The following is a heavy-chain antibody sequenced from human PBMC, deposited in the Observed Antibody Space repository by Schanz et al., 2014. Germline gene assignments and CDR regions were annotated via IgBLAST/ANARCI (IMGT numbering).Heavy chain of an antibody. CDR2: ISWNGGFI. J-gene: IGHJ4*02. Sequence: EVQLVESGGDLVQPGRSLRLSCAASGFTFDEYGMHWVRQAPGKGLEWVSGISWNGGFIAYGDAVKGRFTISRDNAKNSLFLQMSSLRAEDTALYYCARGTPFLCDYWGQGTLVTVSS. CDR1: GFTFDEYG. D-gene: IGHD3-16*01. CDR3: ARGTPFLCDY. V-gene: IGHV3-9*01.